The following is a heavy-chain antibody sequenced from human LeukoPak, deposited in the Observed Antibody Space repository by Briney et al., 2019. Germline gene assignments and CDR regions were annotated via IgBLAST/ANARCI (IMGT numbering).Heavy chain of an antibody. J-gene: IGHJ4*02. CDR1: GFTFSTYS. Sequence: KSGGSLRLSCAASGFTFSTYSMNWVRQAPGKGLEWVSSIISSSSYIYYADSVKGRFTISRDNAKNSLYLQMNSLRAEDTAVYYCARDPQYCSGGSCYSFDYWGQGTLVTVSS. V-gene: IGHV3-21*01. D-gene: IGHD2-15*01. CDR2: IISSSSYI. CDR3: ARDPQYCSGGSCYSFDY.